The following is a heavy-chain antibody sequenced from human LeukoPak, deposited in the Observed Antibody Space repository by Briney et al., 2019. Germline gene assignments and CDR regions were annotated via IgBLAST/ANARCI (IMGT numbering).Heavy chain of an antibody. Sequence: GGSLRLSCEATEFTFSDYAMSWVRQAPGKGLEWVSALSASGGTTYYADFVKGRFTVPRDNSKNTLHLQMYNLRVEDTAVYYCAKDRAPGIAVAGSKFGFDYWGQGSLVTVSS. D-gene: IGHD6-19*01. V-gene: IGHV3-23*01. CDR3: AKDRAPGIAVAGSKFGFDY. CDR1: EFTFSDYA. J-gene: IGHJ4*02. CDR2: LSASGGTT.